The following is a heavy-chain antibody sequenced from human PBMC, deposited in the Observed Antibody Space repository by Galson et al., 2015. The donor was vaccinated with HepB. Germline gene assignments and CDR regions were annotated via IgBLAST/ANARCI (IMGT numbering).Heavy chain of an antibody. D-gene: IGHD3-3*01. J-gene: IGHJ4*02. CDR1: GFTFSSYG. Sequence: SLRLSCAASGFTFSSYGMHWVRQAPGKGLEWVAVISYDGSNKYYADSVKGRFTISRDNSKNTLYLQMNSLRAEDTAVYYCAKSHTYTIFGVAPPEYWGQGTLVTVSS. CDR2: ISYDGSNK. CDR3: AKSHTYTIFGVAPPEY. V-gene: IGHV3-30*18.